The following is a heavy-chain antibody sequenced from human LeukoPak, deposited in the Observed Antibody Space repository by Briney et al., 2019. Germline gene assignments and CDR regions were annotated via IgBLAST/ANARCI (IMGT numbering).Heavy chain of an antibody. V-gene: IGHV3-21*01. D-gene: IGHD6-19*01. CDR1: GFTFSSYS. CDR3: ARDLQWLTSGAFDI. J-gene: IGHJ3*02. CDR2: ISSSSSYI. Sequence: GGSLRLSCAASGFTFSSYSMNWVRQAPGKGLEWVSSISSSSSYIYYADSVKGRFTISRDNAKNSLYLQMNSLRAEDTAMYYCARDLQWLTSGAFDIWGQGTMVTVFS.